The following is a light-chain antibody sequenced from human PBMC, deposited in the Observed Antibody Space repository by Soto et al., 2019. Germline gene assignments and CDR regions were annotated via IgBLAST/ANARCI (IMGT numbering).Light chain of an antibody. CDR3: QQFDTLPLT. V-gene: IGKV1-33*01. CDR2: VSS. CDR1: QDITNY. J-gene: IGKJ5*01. Sequence: DIQMTQSPSSLSASVGDRVTIICQASQDITNYLNWYQQKPGKAPKLLIHVSSNLETGDPSRFSGSGSGTYFSFTISSLQPEDIATYYCQQFDTLPLTFGQGTRLEIK.